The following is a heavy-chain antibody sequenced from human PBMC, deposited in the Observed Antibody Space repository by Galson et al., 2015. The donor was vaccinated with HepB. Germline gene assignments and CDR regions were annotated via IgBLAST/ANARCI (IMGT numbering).Heavy chain of an antibody. J-gene: IGHJ6*02. V-gene: IGHV1-46*03. Sequence: VKVSCKASGYTFTSYYMHWVRQAPGQGLEWMGIINPSGGSTSYAQKFQGRVTMTRDTSTSTVYMELSSLRSEDTAVYYCARGPSDFWSGYYTMTVSTYYYGMDVWGQGTTVTVSS. D-gene: IGHD3-3*01. CDR3: ARGPSDFWSGYYTMTVSTYYYGMDV. CDR1: GYTFTSYY. CDR2: INPSGGST.